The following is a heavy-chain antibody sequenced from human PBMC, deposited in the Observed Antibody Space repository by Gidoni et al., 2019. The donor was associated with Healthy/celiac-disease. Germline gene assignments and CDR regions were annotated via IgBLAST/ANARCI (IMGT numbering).Heavy chain of an antibody. CDR1: GFTIRSYG. J-gene: IGHJ6*02. D-gene: IGHD1-26*01. Sequence: QVQLVESGGGVVQPGRSMRLSCAASGFTIRSYGMNWVRQAPGKGLEWVAVISDDGSNKYYADSVKGRFTISRDKSKNTLYLQMNSLRAEDTAVYYCAKDGGSGSYYLYYYYGMDVWCQGTTVTVSS. CDR3: AKDGGSGSYYLYYYYGMDV. CDR2: ISDDGSNK. V-gene: IGHV3-30*18.